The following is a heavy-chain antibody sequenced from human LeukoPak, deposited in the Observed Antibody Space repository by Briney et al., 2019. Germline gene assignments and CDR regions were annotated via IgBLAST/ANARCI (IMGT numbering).Heavy chain of an antibody. J-gene: IGHJ5*01. CDR1: GFTFRDYSDYW. Sequence: PGGSLRLSCAASGFTFRDYSDYWMSWVRQAPGKGLEWVANIKQVGSEMYYVDAGKGQFTNSKDNAKNSLFLQMNSLRAEDTAVYYCARVGRYSYVHNSGGQGTLVSVSS. V-gene: IGHV3-7*01. D-gene: IGHD5-18*01. CDR2: IKQVGSEM. CDR3: ARVGRYSYVHNS.